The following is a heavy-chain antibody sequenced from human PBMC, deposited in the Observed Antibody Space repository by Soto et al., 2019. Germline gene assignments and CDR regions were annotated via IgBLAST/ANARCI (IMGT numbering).Heavy chain of an antibody. Sequence: GGSLRLSXAASGFSVSNIYMSWVRQAPGKGLEWVSTISDGVSTYYADSVTGRFTISRDDSKNTLYLQMNSLRAEDTAVYYCARDHGSGGYDYRGQGTQVTVSS. V-gene: IGHV3-53*01. CDR1: GFSVSNIY. J-gene: IGHJ4*02. D-gene: IGHD5-12*01. CDR3: ARDHGSGGYDY. CDR2: ISDGVST.